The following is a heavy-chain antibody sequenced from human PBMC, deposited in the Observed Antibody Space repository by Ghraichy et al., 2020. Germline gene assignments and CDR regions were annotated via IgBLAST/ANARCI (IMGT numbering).Heavy chain of an antibody. V-gene: IGHV4-59*01. D-gene: IGHD3-9*01. CDR2: IYYSGST. CDR3: ARDTSLDILTGFGMDV. J-gene: IGHJ6*02. CDR1: GGSISSYY. Sequence: TLSLTCTVSGGSISSYYWSWIRQPPGKGLEWIGYIYYSGSTNYNPSLKSRVTISVDTSKNQFSLKLSSVTAADTAVYYCARDTSLDILTGFGMDVWGQGTTVTVSS.